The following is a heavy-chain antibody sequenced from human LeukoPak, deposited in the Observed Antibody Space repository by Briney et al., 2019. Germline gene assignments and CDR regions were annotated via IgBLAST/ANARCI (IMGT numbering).Heavy chain of an antibody. CDR2: IKYDGSEK. CDR1: GFTFSSYW. D-gene: IGHD7-27*01. V-gene: IGHV3-7*01. J-gene: IGHJ4*02. CDR3: ASATGEKGGYFGY. Sequence: GGSLRLSCAASGFTFSSYWMSWVRQAPGKGLERVANIKYDGSEKFYVDSVKGRFTVSRDNAKNSLYLQLNSLRAEDTAVYYCASATGEKGGYFGYWGQGTLVTVSS.